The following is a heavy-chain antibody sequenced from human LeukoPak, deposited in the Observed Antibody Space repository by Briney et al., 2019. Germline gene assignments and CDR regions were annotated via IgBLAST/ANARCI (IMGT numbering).Heavy chain of an antibody. Sequence: PSQTLSLTCTVSGGSISSGSYYWSWIRQPAGKGLEWIGRIYTSGSTNYDPSLKSRVTISVDTSKNQFSLKLSSVTAADTAVCYCARAPYSSSWYWFDPWGQGTLVTVSS. CDR3: ARAPYSSSWYWFDP. J-gene: IGHJ5*02. V-gene: IGHV4-61*02. CDR2: IYTSGST. CDR1: GGSISSGSYY. D-gene: IGHD6-13*01.